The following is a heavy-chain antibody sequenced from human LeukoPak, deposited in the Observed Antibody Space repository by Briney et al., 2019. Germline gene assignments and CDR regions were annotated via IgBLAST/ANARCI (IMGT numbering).Heavy chain of an antibody. J-gene: IGHJ4*02. Sequence: AASVKVSCKASGYTFTSYAMNWVRQAPGRGLEWMGWINTNTGNPTYAQGFTGRFVFSLDTSVSTAYLQISSLKAEDTAVYYCAREVITMVRGASGYWGQGTLVTVSS. V-gene: IGHV7-4-1*02. CDR2: INTNTGNP. CDR3: AREVITMVRGASGY. CDR1: GYTFTSYA. D-gene: IGHD3-10*01.